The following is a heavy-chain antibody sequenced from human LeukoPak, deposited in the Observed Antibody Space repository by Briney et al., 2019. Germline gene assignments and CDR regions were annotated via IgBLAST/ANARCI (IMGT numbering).Heavy chain of an antibody. CDR2: SSAYNGNT. CDR1: GYTFTSYG. Sequence: ASVKVSHKASGYTFTSYGISWVGQAPGQGLEWMGWSSAYNGNTNYAQKLQGRVTMTTDTTTNTAYMELRSRRSAEPAVYYCAEEGGVVGAIDYWGQGTLVTVSS. V-gene: IGHV1-18*01. J-gene: IGHJ4*02. D-gene: IGHD1-26*01. CDR3: AEEGGVVGAIDY.